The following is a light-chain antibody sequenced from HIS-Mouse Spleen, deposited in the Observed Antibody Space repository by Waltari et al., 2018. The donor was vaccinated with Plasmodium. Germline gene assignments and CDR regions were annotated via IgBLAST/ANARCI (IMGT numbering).Light chain of an antibody. V-gene: IGLV3-10*01. CDR1: ALPKKY. CDR2: EDS. Sequence: SYELTQPPSVSVSPGQTARITCSGDALPKKYAYWYQQKSGQAPVLVFYEDSKRPSGIPERFSGSSSGTMATLTISGAQVEDEADYYGYSTDSSGNHRVFGGGTKLTVL. J-gene: IGLJ3*02. CDR3: YSTDSSGNHRV.